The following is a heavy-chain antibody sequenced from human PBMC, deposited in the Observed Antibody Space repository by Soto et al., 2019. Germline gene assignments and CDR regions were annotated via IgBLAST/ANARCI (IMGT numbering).Heavy chain of an antibody. CDR3: ARETQYYYDSSGYYRMIDY. CDR1: GGSFSGYY. Sequence: SETLSLTCAVYGGSFSGYYWSWTRQPPGKGLEWIGEINHSGSTNYNPSLKSRVTISVDTSKNQFSLKLSSVTAADTAVYYCARETQYYYDSSGYYRMIDYWGQGTLVTVSS. V-gene: IGHV4-34*01. CDR2: INHSGST. D-gene: IGHD3-22*01. J-gene: IGHJ4*02.